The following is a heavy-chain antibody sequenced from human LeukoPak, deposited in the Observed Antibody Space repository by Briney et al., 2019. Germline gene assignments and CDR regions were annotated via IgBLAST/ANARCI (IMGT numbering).Heavy chain of an antibody. V-gene: IGHV4-59*01. CDR1: GGSISSYY. Sequence: PSETLSLTCTVSGGSISSYYWSWIRQPPGKGLEWIGYIYYSGSTNYNPSLKSRVTISVDTSKNQFSLKLSSVTAADTAVYYCARVGGSGSSYKGYYYYYMDVWGKGTTVTVSS. J-gene: IGHJ6*03. CDR2: IYYSGST. CDR3: ARVGGSGSSYKGYYYYYMDV. D-gene: IGHD3-10*01.